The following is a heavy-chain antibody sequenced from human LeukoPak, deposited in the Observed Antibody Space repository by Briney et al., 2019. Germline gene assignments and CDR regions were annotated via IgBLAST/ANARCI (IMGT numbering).Heavy chain of an antibody. CDR2: IYHSGST. D-gene: IGHD2-21*01. J-gene: IGHJ3*02. V-gene: IGHV4-38-2*02. CDR1: GYSISSGYY. Sequence: SETLSLTCTVSGYSISSGYYWGWIRQPPGKGLEWIGSIYHSGSTYYNSSLKSRVTISVDTSKNQFSLKLSSVIAADTAVYYCARRLVFHAFDIWGQGTMVTVSS. CDR3: ARRLVFHAFDI.